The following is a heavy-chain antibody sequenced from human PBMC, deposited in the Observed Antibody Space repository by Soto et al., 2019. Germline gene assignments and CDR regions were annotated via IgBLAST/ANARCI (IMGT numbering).Heavy chain of an antibody. Sequence: EVQLVESGGGLVQPGGSLRLSCAASGFTFSRYWMHWVRQAPGKGLVWVSRIAGEGISTNYADSVKGRFTASRDNAKNTVYLEMSSLRAEDTAVYYCIIDLRSGDFWGQGTLVTVSS. CDR3: IIDLRSGDF. D-gene: IGHD3-3*01. CDR2: IAGEGIST. J-gene: IGHJ4*02. CDR1: GFTFSRYW. V-gene: IGHV3-74*01.